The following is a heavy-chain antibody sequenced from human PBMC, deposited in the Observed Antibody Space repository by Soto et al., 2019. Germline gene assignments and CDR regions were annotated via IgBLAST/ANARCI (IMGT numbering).Heavy chain of an antibody. CDR2: IYYSGST. CDR3: ARLNTYYYDSSGYYSAPHAFDI. Sequence: SETLSLTCTVSGGSVSSGSYYWSWIRQPPGKGLEWIGYIYYSGSTNYNPSLKSRVTISVDTSKNQFSLKLSSVTAADTAVYYCARLNTYYYDSSGYYSAPHAFDIWGQGTMVTVSS. J-gene: IGHJ3*02. CDR1: GGSVSSGSYY. D-gene: IGHD3-22*01. V-gene: IGHV4-61*01.